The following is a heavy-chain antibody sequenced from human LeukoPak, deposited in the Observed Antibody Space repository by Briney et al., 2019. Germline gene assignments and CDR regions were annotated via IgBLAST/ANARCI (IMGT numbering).Heavy chain of an antibody. V-gene: IGHV4-34*01. CDR2: INHSGST. CDR1: GGSFSGYY. D-gene: IGHD3-10*01. Sequence: SETLSLTCAVYGGSFSGYYWSWIRQPPGKGLEWIGEINHSGSTNYNPSLKSRVTISVDTSKNQFSLKLSSVTAADTAVYYCARVTTMVRGVIPTYFDYWGQGTLVTVSS. J-gene: IGHJ4*02. CDR3: ARVTTMVRGVIPTYFDY.